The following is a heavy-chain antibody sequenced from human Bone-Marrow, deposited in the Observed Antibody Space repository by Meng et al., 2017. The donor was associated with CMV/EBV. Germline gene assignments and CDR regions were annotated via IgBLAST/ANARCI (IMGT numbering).Heavy chain of an antibody. CDR3: TRGDTVLFD. Sequence: GESLKIFCIASGFTFGDYAMSWVRQAPGKGLEWVGFIRSKAYGGTTEYAASVQGRFTISRDDSKSIAYLQMNSLKTEDTAVYYCTRGDTVLFDWGQGTLVTVSS. D-gene: IGHD3-10*01. CDR1: GFTFGDYA. J-gene: IGHJ4*02. V-gene: IGHV3-49*04. CDR2: IRSKAYGGTT.